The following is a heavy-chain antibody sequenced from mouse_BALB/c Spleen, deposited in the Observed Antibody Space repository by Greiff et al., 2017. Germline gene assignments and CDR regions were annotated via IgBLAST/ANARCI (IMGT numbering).Heavy chain of an antibody. J-gene: IGHJ4*01. CDR2: IYPGGGYT. CDR3: ARRGYGYDGYAMEY. Sequence: QVQLQQSGAELVRPGTSVKISCKASGYTFTNYWLGWVKQRPGHGLEWIGDIYPGGGYTNYNEKFKGKATLTADTSSSTAYMQLSSLTSEDTAVYCCARRGYGYDGYAMEYWGQGTSVTVSS. CDR1: GYTFTNYW. D-gene: IGHD2-2*01. V-gene: IGHV1-63*02.